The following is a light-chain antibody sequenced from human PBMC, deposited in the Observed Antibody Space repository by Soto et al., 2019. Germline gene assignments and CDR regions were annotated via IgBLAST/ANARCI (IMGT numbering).Light chain of an antibody. CDR2: GAS. CDR1: QSVSSSY. J-gene: IGKJ2*01. Sequence: EIVLTQSPGTLSLSPGERATLSCRASQSVSSSYLAWYQQKPGQAPRLLINGASSRATGIPDRFSGSGSGTNFTITISSMVPDDFVVYYCQQYFSSPAYTFGQGTKLEIK. V-gene: IGKV3-20*01. CDR3: QQYFSSPAYT.